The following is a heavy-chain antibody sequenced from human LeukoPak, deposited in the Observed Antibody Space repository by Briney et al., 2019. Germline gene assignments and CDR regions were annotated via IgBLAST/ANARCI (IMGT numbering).Heavy chain of an antibody. CDR2: IYYSGST. CDR3: GRLGGGLEQPRD. J-gene: IGHJ4*02. Sequence: PSETLSLTCTVSGGSISSSSYYWGWIRQPPGKGLEWIGSIYYSGSTYYNPSLKSRVTISVDTSKNQFSLKLSSVTAADTAVYYCGRLGGGLEQPRDGGQGPLVTVSS. CDR1: GGSISSSSYY. V-gene: IGHV4-39*07. D-gene: IGHD1/OR15-1a*01.